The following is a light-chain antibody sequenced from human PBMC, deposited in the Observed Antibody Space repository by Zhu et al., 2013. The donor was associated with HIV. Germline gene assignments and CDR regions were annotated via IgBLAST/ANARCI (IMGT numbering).Light chain of an antibody. J-gene: IGKJ1*01. CDR1: QSVSSN. CDR2: GAS. Sequence: EIVMTQSPATLSVSPGERATLSCRASQSVSSNLAWYQQKPGQAPRLLIYGASNRASGIPARFSGSGSGTDFTLTISSLQSEDFAVYYCQQRSNWPPTWTFGQGTKVEIK. V-gene: IGKV3-15*01. CDR3: QQRSNWPPTWT.